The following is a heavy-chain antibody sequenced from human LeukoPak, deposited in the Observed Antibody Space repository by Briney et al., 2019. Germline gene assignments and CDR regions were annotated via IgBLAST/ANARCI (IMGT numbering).Heavy chain of an antibody. Sequence: PSETLSLTCTVSGGSISSGSYYWSWIRQPAGKGLEWIGRIYTSGSTNHNPSLKSRVTISVDTSKNQFSLKLSSVTAADTAVYYCARGPSPDYYDSSGYYYFDYWGQGTLVTVSS. CDR2: IYTSGST. CDR3: ARGPSPDYYDSSGYYYFDY. V-gene: IGHV4-61*02. D-gene: IGHD3-22*01. J-gene: IGHJ4*02. CDR1: GGSISSGSYY.